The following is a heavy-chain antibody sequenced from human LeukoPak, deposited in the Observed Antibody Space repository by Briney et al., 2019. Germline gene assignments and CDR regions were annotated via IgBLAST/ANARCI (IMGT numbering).Heavy chain of an antibody. CDR2: IYYSGST. Sequence: SETLSLTCTVSGGSISSGGYYWSWIRQRPGKGLEWIGYIYYSGSTYYNPSPKSRVTISVDTSKNQFSLKLSSVTAADTAVYYCARDSRVPAAHHYYYGMDVWGQGTTVTVSS. D-gene: IGHD2-2*01. J-gene: IGHJ6*02. CDR1: GGSISSGGYY. CDR3: ARDSRVPAAHHYYYGMDV. V-gene: IGHV4-31*03.